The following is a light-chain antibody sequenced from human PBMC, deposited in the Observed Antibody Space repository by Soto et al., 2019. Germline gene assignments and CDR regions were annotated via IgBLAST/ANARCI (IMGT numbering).Light chain of an antibody. CDR2: AAF. J-gene: IGKJ4*01. Sequence: DIQMTQSPASLSAYVGDRVTITCRASQSISSYLNWYQQKPGKAPKLLIYAAFSLQSGVPSRFSGSGSGTDFTLTISSLQPEDFATYYCQQSYSTPRLSFGGGTKVEIK. V-gene: IGKV1-39*01. CDR3: QQSYSTPRLS. CDR1: QSISSY.